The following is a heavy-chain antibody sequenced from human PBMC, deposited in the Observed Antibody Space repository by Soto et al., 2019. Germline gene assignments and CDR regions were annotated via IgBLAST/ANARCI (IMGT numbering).Heavy chain of an antibody. J-gene: IGHJ4*02. D-gene: IGHD3-10*01. Sequence: QVQLQQWGAGLLKPSETLSLTCAVYGGSFSGYYWSWIRQPPGKGLEWIGEINHSGSTNYNPSLKSRVTISVDTSKNQSSLKLSSVTAADTAVYYCARGSHLAITMVRGVREATFDYWGQGTLVTVSS. CDR3: ARGSHLAITMVRGVREATFDY. CDR2: INHSGST. CDR1: GGSFSGYY. V-gene: IGHV4-34*01.